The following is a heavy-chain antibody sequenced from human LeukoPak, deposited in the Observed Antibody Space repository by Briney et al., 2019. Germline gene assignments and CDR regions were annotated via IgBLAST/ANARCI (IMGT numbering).Heavy chain of an antibody. CDR3: ARDRDYVWGSYRYTAPLQWESYYHHGMDV. J-gene: IGHJ6*02. Sequence: GASVKVSCKASGYTFTGYDMNWVRQAPGQGLEWMGGIIPIFGTATYAQKFQGRVTITAGESTSTAYMELSSLRSEDTAVYYCARDRDYVWGSYRYTAPLQWESYYHHGMDVWGQGTTVTVSS. D-gene: IGHD3-16*02. CDR2: IIPIFGTA. V-gene: IGHV1-69*13. CDR1: GYTFTGYD.